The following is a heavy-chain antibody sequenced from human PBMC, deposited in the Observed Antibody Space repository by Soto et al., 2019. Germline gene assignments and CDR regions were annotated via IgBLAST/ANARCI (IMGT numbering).Heavy chain of an antibody. Sequence: QVQLQESGPGLVKPSQTLSLTCTVSGGSISSGDYYWSWIRQPPGKGLEWIGYIYYSGSTYYNPSLKSRVTISVDTSKNQSSLKLSSVTAADTAVYYCARDRGYSYGTGYFQHWGQGTLVTVSS. CDR3: ARDRGYSYGTGYFQH. CDR1: GGSISSGDYY. CDR2: IYYSGST. D-gene: IGHD5-18*01. J-gene: IGHJ1*01. V-gene: IGHV4-30-4*01.